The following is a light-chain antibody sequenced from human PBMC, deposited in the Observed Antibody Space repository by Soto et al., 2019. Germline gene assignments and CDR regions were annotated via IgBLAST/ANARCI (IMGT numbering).Light chain of an antibody. CDR1: SSDVGDYNY. CDR3: GSYAGNNTCV. Sequence: QSALTQPRSVSGSPGQSVTISCTGTSSDVGDYNYVSWYQQHPGKAPKLMIYDVNKRPSGVPDRFSGSKSGNTASLTISGLQAEDEADYYCGSYAGNNTCVFGGGTKLTVL. CDR2: DVN. V-gene: IGLV2-11*01. J-gene: IGLJ3*02.